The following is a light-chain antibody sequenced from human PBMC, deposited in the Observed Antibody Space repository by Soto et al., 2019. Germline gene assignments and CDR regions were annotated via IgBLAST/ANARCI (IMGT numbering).Light chain of an antibody. V-gene: IGKV3D-15*01. CDR3: QQYNNWPSWT. CDR1: QSVSSN. J-gene: IGKJ1*01. Sequence: EIVMTQSPATLSVSPGERATLSCRASQSVSSNLASYQQKPGQAPRLLIYGASTRATGIPARFSGSGSGTECSLPISSLQSEDFAVYYCQQYNNWPSWTFGQGTKVEIK. CDR2: GAS.